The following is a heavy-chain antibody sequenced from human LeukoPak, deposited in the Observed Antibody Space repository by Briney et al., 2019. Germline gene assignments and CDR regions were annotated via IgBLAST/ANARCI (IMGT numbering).Heavy chain of an antibody. D-gene: IGHD1-26*01. CDR2: IYPGVGT. J-gene: IGHJ6*03. V-gene: IGHV3-53*01. CDR1: GFTVTSAY. Sequence: PGGSLRLSCAASGFTVTSAYMNWVRQAPGKGLEWISVIYPGVGTYYADSVKGRFTISRDNSKNTLYLQLNSLRAADTAVYYCAKEGVSVGAQRGYYMDVWGNGTTVTVS. CDR3: AKEGVSVGAQRGYYMDV.